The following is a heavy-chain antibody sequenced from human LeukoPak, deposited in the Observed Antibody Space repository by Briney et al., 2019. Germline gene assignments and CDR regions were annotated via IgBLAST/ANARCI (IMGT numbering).Heavy chain of an antibody. CDR3: ARAPLHLAMYHYFDY. J-gene: IGHJ4*02. D-gene: IGHD2-2*01. CDR1: GYSITSGYY. V-gene: IGHV4-38-2*02. Sequence: SETLSLTCTVSGYSITSGYYWGWIRQPPGMGLEWIGSIYHSGSTHYNPSLNSRVTISVDTSKNQFSLKLSSVTAADTAVYYCARAPLHLAMYHYFDYWGQGTLVTVSS. CDR2: IYHSGST.